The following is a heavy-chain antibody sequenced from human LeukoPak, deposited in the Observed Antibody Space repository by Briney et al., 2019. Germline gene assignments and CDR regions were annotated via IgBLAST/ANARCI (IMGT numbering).Heavy chain of an antibody. V-gene: IGHV6-1*01. CDR3: ARGGYGSGSYYYYYGMDV. CDR1: GDSVSSNSAA. Sequence: SHTLSLTCAISGDSVSSNSAAWTWIRQSPSRGLEWLGRTYYRSKWYNDYAVSVKSRISINPDTSKNQFSLHLNSVTPEDTAVYYCARGGYGSGSYYYYYGMDVWGHGTTVTVSS. D-gene: IGHD3-10*01. CDR2: TYYRSKWYN. J-gene: IGHJ6*02.